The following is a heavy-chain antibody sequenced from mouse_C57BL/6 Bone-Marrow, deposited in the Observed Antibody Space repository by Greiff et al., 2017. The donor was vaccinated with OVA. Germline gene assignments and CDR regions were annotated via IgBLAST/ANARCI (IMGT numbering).Heavy chain of an antibody. J-gene: IGHJ4*01. CDR3: ERIGYSYYYAMDY. V-gene: IGHV1-66*01. D-gene: IGHD2-12*01. CDR2: IYPGSGNT. Sequence: QVQLQQSGPELVKPGASVKISCKASGYSFTSYYIHWVKQRPGQGLEWIGWIYPGSGNTKYNEKFKGKATLTADTSSSTAYMQLSSLTSVDSAVYYCERIGYSYYYAMDYWGQGTSVTVSS. CDR1: GYSFTSYY.